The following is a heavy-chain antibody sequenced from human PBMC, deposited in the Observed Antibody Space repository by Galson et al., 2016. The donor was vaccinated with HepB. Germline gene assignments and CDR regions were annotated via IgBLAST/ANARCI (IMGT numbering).Heavy chain of an antibody. D-gene: IGHD1-1*01. J-gene: IGHJ6*02. Sequence: CAISGDSVSGNSVAWMWIRQSPSRGLEWLGRTFYRSQWHYNYAESGKSRITINPDQSKNQFSLQFSSVTPEDTAVYYCVRAVPNWNYGMDVWGQGTAVTVSS. CDR1: GDSVSGNSVA. CDR3: VRAVPNWNYGMDV. V-gene: IGHV6-1*01. CDR2: TFYRSQWHY.